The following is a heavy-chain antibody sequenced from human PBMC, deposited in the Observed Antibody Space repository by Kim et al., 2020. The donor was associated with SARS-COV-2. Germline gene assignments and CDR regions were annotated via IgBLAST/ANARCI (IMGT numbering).Heavy chain of an antibody. J-gene: IGHJ4*02. CDR2: YI. CDR3: ARDRTMVLDY. V-gene: IGHV3-21*01. Sequence: YIYAADSRRGRFTISRENAKNSLYLQMNSLRAEDTAVYYCARDRTMVLDYWGQGTLVTVSS. D-gene: IGHD3-10*01.